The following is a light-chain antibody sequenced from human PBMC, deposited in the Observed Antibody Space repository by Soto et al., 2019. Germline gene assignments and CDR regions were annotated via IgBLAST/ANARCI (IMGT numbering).Light chain of an antibody. CDR1: QSVSSSY. J-gene: IGKJ1*01. CDR3: QQYGSSPRT. Sequence: EIVLTQSPGTLSLSPGERATLYCRASQSVSSSYLGWYQQKPGQAPRLLMYGASSRATGIPERFSGSGSGTDFTLTISRLGPEDFAVYYCQQYGSSPRTFGQGTKVDIK. CDR2: GAS. V-gene: IGKV3-20*01.